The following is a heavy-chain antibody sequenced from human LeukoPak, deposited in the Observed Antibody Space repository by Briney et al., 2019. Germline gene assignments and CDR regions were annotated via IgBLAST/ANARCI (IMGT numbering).Heavy chain of an antibody. Sequence: GGSLTLSCAASGFTFSDYDMHWVRQAPGKGLEWVSYINTSRSYIYYADSVTGRFTSSRDNAKSSLYLQMTSLRAEDTALYYCARLIGLTIAAAATDYWGQGTLVTVSS. CDR3: ARLIGLTIAAAATDY. CDR2: INTSRSYI. V-gene: IGHV3-21*01. J-gene: IGHJ4*02. CDR1: GFTFSDYD. D-gene: IGHD6-13*01.